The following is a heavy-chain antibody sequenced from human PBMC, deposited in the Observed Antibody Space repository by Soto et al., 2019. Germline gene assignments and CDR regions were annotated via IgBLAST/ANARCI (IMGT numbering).Heavy chain of an antibody. CDR1: GGSISSGGYY. CDR2: IYYSGST. Sequence: QVQLQESGPGLVKPSQTLSLTCTVSGGSISSGGYYWSWIRQHPGKGLEWIGYIYYSGSTYYNPSLESRVTISVDTSKNQFSLKLSSVTAADTAVYYCARDPRSGYDSSGYYYTGAFDIWGQGTMVTVSS. CDR3: ARDPRSGYDSSGYYYTGAFDI. J-gene: IGHJ3*02. D-gene: IGHD3-22*01. V-gene: IGHV4-31*03.